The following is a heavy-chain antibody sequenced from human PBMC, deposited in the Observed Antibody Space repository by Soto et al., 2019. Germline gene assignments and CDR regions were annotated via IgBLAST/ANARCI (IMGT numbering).Heavy chain of an antibody. CDR2: ISSSSSYI. CDR1: GFTFSSYS. Sequence: GGSLRLSCAASGFTFSSYSMNWVRQAPGKGLEWVSSISSSSSYIYYADSVKGRFTISRDNAKNSLYLQMTSLRAEDTAVYYCARDFRRLERRVYYFDYWGQGTLVTVSS. D-gene: IGHD1-1*01. J-gene: IGHJ4*02. V-gene: IGHV3-21*01. CDR3: ARDFRRLERRVYYFDY.